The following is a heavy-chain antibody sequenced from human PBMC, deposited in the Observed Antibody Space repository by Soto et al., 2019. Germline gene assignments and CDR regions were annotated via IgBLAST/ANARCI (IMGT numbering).Heavy chain of an antibody. D-gene: IGHD1-26*01. CDR3: ARCASSGSLDWFDP. CDR2: IYPGDSDT. J-gene: IGHJ5*02. V-gene: IGHV5-51*01. Sequence: LKISCKGSGYSFTNYWVGWVRQMPGKGLEWMGIIYPGDSDTRYSPSFQGQVTISADKSITTAYLQWSSLKASDTAIYYCARCASSGSLDWFDPWGQGTLVTVSS. CDR1: GYSFTNYW.